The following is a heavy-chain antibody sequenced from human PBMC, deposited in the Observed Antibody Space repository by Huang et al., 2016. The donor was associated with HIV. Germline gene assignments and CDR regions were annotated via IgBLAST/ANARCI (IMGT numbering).Heavy chain of an antibody. V-gene: IGHV3-23*01. J-gene: IGHJ4*02. Sequence: EVQLLESGGGLVQPGGSLRLSCAASGFTFSSYAMSWVRQAPVKGLEWVAVSSGGGGSTYYADSVKGRFTISRDNSKNTLYLQMNSLRAEDAAVYYCAKDPYSSSWFDHFDYWGQGTLVTVSS. CDR3: AKDPYSSSWFDHFDY. CDR2: SSGGGGST. D-gene: IGHD6-13*01. CDR1: GFTFSSYA.